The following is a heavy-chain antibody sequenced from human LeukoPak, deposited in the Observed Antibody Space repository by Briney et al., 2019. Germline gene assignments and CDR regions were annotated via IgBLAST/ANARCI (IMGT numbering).Heavy chain of an antibody. CDR2: ISSSSSYI. D-gene: IGHD6-13*01. CDR3: ARAKNIAAAGTRHWFDP. J-gene: IGHJ5*02. CDR1: GFTFSSYS. Sequence: GGSLRFSCAASGFTFSSYSMNWVRQAPGKGLEWVSSISSSSSYIYYADSVKGRFTISRDNAKNSLYLQMNSLRAEDTAVYYCARAKNIAAAGTRHWFDPWGQGTLVTVSS. V-gene: IGHV3-21*01.